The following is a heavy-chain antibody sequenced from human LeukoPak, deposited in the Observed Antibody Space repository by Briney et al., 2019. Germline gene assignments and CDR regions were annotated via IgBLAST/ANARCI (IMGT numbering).Heavy chain of an antibody. J-gene: IGHJ5*02. Sequence: SGPTLVNPTQTLTLTCTFSGFSPSTSGVGVGWIRQPPGKALEWLALIYWNDDKRYSPSLKSRLTITKDTSKNQVVLSMTNMDPVDTARYYCAHRQGPYSSSLAWGQGTLVTVSS. CDR1: GFSPSTSGVG. CDR3: AHRQGPYSSSLA. V-gene: IGHV2-5*01. D-gene: IGHD6-13*01. CDR2: IYWNDDK.